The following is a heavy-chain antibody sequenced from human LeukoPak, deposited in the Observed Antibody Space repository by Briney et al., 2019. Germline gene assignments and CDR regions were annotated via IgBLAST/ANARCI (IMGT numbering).Heavy chain of an antibody. CDR3: ARPKRLCPSSTCYSDFDY. Sequence: GASVKVSCKASGYTFTSSALTWLRQAPGQGLEWMGWINSNTGNPTYAQDFTGRFVFSLDTSVSTAYLHISSLKAEDSAVYYCARPKRLCPSSTCYSDFDYWGRGTLVTVSS. CDR1: GYTFTSSA. V-gene: IGHV7-4-1*02. D-gene: IGHD2/OR15-2a*01. CDR2: INSNTGNP. J-gene: IGHJ4*02.